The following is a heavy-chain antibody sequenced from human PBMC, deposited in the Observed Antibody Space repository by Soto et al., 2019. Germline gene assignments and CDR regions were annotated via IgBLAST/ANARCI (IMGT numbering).Heavy chain of an antibody. J-gene: IGHJ6*02. D-gene: IGHD3-10*01. CDR1: GGSFSGYY. V-gene: IGHV4-34*01. CDR3: ARGFTMVRGVIKVRGMDV. Sequence: PSETLSLTCAVYGGSFSGYYWSWIRQPPGKGLEWIGEINHSGSTNYNPSLKSRVTISVDTSKNQFSLKLSSVTAADTAVYYCARGFTMVRGVIKVRGMDVWGQGTTVTVSS. CDR2: INHSGST.